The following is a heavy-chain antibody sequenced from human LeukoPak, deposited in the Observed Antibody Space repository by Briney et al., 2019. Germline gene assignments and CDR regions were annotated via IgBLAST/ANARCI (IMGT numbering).Heavy chain of an antibody. CDR1: GGSISSYY. D-gene: IGHD2-2*01. CDR3: ARFSTTGDSSTHHHYLDN. Sequence: SETLSLTCTVSGGSISSYYWSWIRQPPGKGLEWIAYIHSTGITNYNPSLKSRVTISVDTSKNQFSLKLSSVTAVDTAVYYCARFSTTGDSSTHHHYLDNWGQGILVTVSP. V-gene: IGHV4-59*01. CDR2: IHSTGIT. J-gene: IGHJ4*02.